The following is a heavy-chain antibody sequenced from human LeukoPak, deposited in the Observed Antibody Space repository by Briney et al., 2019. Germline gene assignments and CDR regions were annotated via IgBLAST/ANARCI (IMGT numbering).Heavy chain of an antibody. Sequence: ASVTVSFTASVYTFTRYYIHWVRQPPGQGLEYMGWINSNSGGTNYAQKFQGRVTMSRDTSISTAYMELSRLRSDDTAVYYCARDLYQWLPSTRPRDYYYYMDVWGEGTTVTVSS. V-gene: IGHV1-2*02. CDR2: INSNSGGT. CDR1: VYTFTRYY. J-gene: IGHJ6*03. D-gene: IGHD6-19*01. CDR3: ARDLYQWLPSTRPRDYYYYMDV.